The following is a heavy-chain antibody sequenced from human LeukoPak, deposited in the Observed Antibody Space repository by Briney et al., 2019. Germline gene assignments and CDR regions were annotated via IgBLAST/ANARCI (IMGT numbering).Heavy chain of an antibody. CDR3: AKVKYSSGWSLDY. Sequence: GGSLRLSCAASGFTFSSYAMSWVRQAPGKGLEWVSAISGSGGSTYYADSVKGRFTISRDNSENTLYLQMNSLRAEDTAVYYCAKVKYSSGWSLDYWGQGTLVTVSS. D-gene: IGHD6-19*01. V-gene: IGHV3-23*01. CDR2: ISGSGGST. CDR1: GFTFSSYA. J-gene: IGHJ4*02.